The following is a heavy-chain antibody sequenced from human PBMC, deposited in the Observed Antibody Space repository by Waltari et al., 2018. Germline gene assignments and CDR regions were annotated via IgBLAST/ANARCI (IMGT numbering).Heavy chain of an antibody. J-gene: IGHJ5*02. CDR3: ARPGDYGHNWFDP. D-gene: IGHD4-17*01. CDR1: GFTFSTYV. Sequence: QVQLVESGGGVVQPGRSLRLSCAASGFTFSTYVLPWVRQAPGKGLEWVAVIWYDGSNKYYADSVKGRFTISRDNSKNTLYLQMNSLRAEDTAVYYCARPGDYGHNWFDPWGQGTLVTVSS. V-gene: IGHV3-33*01. CDR2: IWYDGSNK.